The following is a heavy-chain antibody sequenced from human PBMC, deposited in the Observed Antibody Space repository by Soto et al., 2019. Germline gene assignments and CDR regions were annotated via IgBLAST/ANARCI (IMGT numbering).Heavy chain of an antibody. CDR2: ISSSGSII. CDR3: ARVGDMAYKD. D-gene: IGHD3-3*01. V-gene: IGHV3-11*01. Sequence: GGSLRLSCAASGFTLSDHYVTWIRQAPGKGLEWVSCISSSGSIIYYADSVKGRFTISRDNAENSLYLQMSSLRAEDTAVYYCARVGDMAYKDWGQGALVTVSS. J-gene: IGHJ4*02. CDR1: GFTLSDHY.